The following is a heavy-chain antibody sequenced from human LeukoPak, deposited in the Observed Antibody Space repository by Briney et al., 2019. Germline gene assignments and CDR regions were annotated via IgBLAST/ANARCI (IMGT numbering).Heavy chain of an antibody. D-gene: IGHD2-2*01. J-gene: IGHJ4*02. CDR1: GYTFTTNG. Sequence: ASVKVSCKASGYTFTTNGISWVRQAPGQGLEWMGWISAYNGNTNYAQKLQGRVTMTTDTSTSTAYMELRSLRSDDTAVYYCARGDCSSTSCYPTWYYWGQGTLVTVSP. V-gene: IGHV1-18*01. CDR2: ISAYNGNT. CDR3: ARGDCSSTSCYPTWYY.